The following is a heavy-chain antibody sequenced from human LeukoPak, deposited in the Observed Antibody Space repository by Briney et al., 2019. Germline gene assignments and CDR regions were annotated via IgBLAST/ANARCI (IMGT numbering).Heavy chain of an antibody. CDR2: ICYSGGT. J-gene: IGHJ6*03. CDR1: GGSISSYY. Sequence: SETLSLTCTVSGGSISSYYWSWIRQPPGKGLEWIGYICYSGGTNYNPSLKSGVTISIDTSKNQFSLKLSSLTAATRPGYYCASANYYYYYYMDVWGKGTTVTVSS. V-gene: IGHV4-59*01. CDR3: ASANYYYYYYMDV.